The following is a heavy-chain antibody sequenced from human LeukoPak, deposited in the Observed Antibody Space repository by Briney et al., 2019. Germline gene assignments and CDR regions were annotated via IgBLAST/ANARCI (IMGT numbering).Heavy chain of an antibody. V-gene: IGHV3-23*01. J-gene: IGHJ3*02. D-gene: IGHD6-6*01. Sequence: PGWSLRLSCAASGFTFSSYAMSWVRQAPGKGLEWVSSISGNGGSTYYAVSVQGRFTISRDNSKNTLYLQMNSLKVEDTAVYYCAKNRWAARIIIDAFDIWGQGTMVTVSS. CDR3: AKNRWAARIIIDAFDI. CDR2: ISGNGGST. CDR1: GFTFSSYA.